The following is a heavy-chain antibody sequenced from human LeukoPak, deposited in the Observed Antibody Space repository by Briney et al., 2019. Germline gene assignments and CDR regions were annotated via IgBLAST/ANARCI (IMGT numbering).Heavy chain of an antibody. CDR1: GYIFTSYG. J-gene: IGHJ1*01. CDR2: IGAYNGNT. CDR3: ARVPYCGGDCPAEYFQH. Sequence: ASVKVSCKASGYIFTSYGISWVRQAPGQGLEWMGWIGAYNGNTNYAQKLQGRVTMTTDTSTSAAYMELRSLRSDDTAVYYCARVPYCGGDCPAEYFQHWGQGTLVTVSS. V-gene: IGHV1-18*01. D-gene: IGHD2-21*02.